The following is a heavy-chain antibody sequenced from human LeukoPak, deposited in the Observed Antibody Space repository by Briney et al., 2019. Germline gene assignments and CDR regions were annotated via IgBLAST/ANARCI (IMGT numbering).Heavy chain of an antibody. CDR1: GITFSSYG. CDR3: ASPNYYYYYMDV. J-gene: IGHJ6*03. CDR2: IRYDGSNK. V-gene: IGHV3-30*02. Sequence: GGSLRLSCAASGITFSSYGMHWVRQAPGKGLEWVAFIRYDGSNKYYADSVKGRFTISRDNSKNTLYLQMNSLRAEDTAVYYCASPNYYYYYMDVWGKGTTVTVSS.